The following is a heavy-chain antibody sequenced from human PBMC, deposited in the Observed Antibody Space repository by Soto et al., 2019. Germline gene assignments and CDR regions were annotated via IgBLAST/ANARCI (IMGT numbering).Heavy chain of an antibody. CDR2: IWYDGSNK. J-gene: IGHJ4*02. CDR3: ARAYLSLPTNFSY. Sequence: QVQLVESGGGVVQPGRSLRLSCAASGFTFSSYGMHWVRQAPGKGLEWVAVIWYDGSNKYYADSVKGRFPISRDHSKNPLYLQLNSLSAEDTAAYYSARAYLSLPTNFSYWGPGTLLTLSS. D-gene: IGHD2-2*01. V-gene: IGHV3-33*03. CDR1: GFTFSSYG.